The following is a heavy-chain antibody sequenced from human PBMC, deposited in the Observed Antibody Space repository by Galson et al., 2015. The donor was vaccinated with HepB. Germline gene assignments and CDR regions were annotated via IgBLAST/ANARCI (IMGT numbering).Heavy chain of an antibody. CDR3: AHMDLGLTSFAY. Sequence: PALVKPTQTLTLTCTFSGFSLNSRGVGVGWIRQPPGKALEWLALIFLDDDQRYTPLLKSRLSGTKDTSKNQGVLKLTSVDPVDTATYYCAHMDLGLTSFAYWGQGTLVTVSS. CDR1: GFSLNSRGVG. V-gene: IGHV2-5*02. J-gene: IGHJ4*02. D-gene: IGHD3/OR15-3a*01. CDR2: IFLDDDQ.